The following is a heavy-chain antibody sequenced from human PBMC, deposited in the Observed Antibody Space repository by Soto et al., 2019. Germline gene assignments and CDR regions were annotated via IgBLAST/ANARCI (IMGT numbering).Heavy chain of an antibody. D-gene: IGHD3-22*01. CDR3: AKGVVVSTYYFDC. CDR2: IIPIFGTA. J-gene: IGHJ4*02. V-gene: IGHV1-69*13. Sequence: SVKVSCKASGCTFSSYAISWVRQAPGQGLEWMGGIIPIFGTANYAQKFQGRVTITADESTSTAYMELSSLRSEDTAVYYCAKGVVVSTYYFDCLGQGTLVIVSS. CDR1: GCTFSSYA.